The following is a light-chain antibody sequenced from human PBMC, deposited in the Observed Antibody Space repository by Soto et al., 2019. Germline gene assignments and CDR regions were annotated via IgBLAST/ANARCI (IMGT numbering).Light chain of an antibody. V-gene: IGKV3-15*01. CDR2: GAS. CDR3: QQYSIWRT. CDR1: RSVSSN. J-gene: IGKJ1*01. Sequence: EIVMTQSPATLSVSPGERATLSCRASRSVSSNLAWYQQKPGQAPRLLIYGASTRATGIPARFSGSGSGTEFTLTISGLQSEDFAVYYCQQYSIWRTFGQGTKVDIK.